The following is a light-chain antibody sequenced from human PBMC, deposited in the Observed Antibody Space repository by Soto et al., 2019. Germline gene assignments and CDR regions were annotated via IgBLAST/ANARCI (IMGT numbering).Light chain of an antibody. V-gene: IGKV1-6*01. CDR3: LQDYDYPWT. J-gene: IGKJ1*01. Sequence: AIQMTQSPSSLSASVGDRVTVTCRASQGAGNDLGWYQHKPGKAPKLLIFAASTLQTGVPSRFSGSGSGTDFTLTISGLQAEDSATDYGLQDYDYPWTFGQGTKVEVK. CDR1: QGAGND. CDR2: AAS.